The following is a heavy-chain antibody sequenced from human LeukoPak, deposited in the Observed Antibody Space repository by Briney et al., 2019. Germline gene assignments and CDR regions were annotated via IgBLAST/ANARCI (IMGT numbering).Heavy chain of an antibody. Sequence: GGSLRLSCAASGFTFSSYSMNWVRQAPGKGLEWVSSISSSSSYIYYADSVKGRFSISRDNAKNSLYLQMNSLRAEDTDVYYCAGPRAVVGGGYDYWGQGTLVTVSS. J-gene: IGHJ4*02. CDR2: ISSSSSYI. CDR3: AGPRAVVGGGYDY. CDR1: GFTFSSYS. V-gene: IGHV3-21*01. D-gene: IGHD6-19*01.